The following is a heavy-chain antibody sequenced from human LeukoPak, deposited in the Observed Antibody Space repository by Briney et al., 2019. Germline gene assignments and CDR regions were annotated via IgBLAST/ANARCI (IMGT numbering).Heavy chain of an antibody. V-gene: IGHV1-69*05. CDR3: ARDVHGDYGSGWFDP. J-gene: IGHJ5*02. Sequence: ASVKVSCKTTGGTFNNSAISWVRQAPGQGLEWLGGIMPLFGTAGYAQKFQGKVTITKDESTRTVYLELTSLTSDDTAVYYCARDVHGDYGSGWFDPWGQGTLVSVSS. CDR2: IMPLFGTA. D-gene: IGHD4-17*01. CDR1: GGTFNNSA.